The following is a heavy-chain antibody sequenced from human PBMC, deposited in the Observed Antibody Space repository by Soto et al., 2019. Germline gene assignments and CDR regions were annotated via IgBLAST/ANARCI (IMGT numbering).Heavy chain of an antibody. D-gene: IGHD6-13*01. Sequence: GGSLRLSCAASGFTFSSYGMHWVRQAPGKGLEWVAVISYDGNNKYYADSVKGRFTIPRDNSKNTLYLQMNSLRAEDTAVYYCARVSGKSSSWYGMDVWGQGTTVTVSS. J-gene: IGHJ6*02. CDR2: ISYDGNNK. CDR3: ARVSGKSSSWYGMDV. V-gene: IGHV3-30*03. CDR1: GFTFSSYG.